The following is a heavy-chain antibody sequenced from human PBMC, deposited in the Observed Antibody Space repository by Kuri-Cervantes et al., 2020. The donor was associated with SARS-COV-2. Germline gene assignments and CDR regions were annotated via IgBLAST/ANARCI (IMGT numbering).Heavy chain of an antibody. Sequence: LTSPASRFTVDDYAMHLARQAPGKGLEWVSGISWYSGSIGYADSVKGRFTISRDNAKNSLYLQMNSLRAGDTALYYCAKDHTVAGPWGSFDIWGQGTMVTVSS. D-gene: IGHD6-13*01. J-gene: IGHJ3*02. CDR1: RFTVDDYA. CDR3: AKDHTVAGPWGSFDI. V-gene: IGHV3-9*01. CDR2: ISWYSGSI.